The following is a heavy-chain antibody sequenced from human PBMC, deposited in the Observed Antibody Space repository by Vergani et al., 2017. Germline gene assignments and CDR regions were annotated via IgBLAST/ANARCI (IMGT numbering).Heavy chain of an antibody. D-gene: IGHD3-22*01. CDR2: ISYDGSNK. V-gene: IGHV3-30-3*01. J-gene: IGHJ4*02. CDR1: GFTFSSYA. Sequence: QVQLVESGGGVVQPGRSLRLSCAASGFTFSSYAMHWVRQAPGKGLEWVAVISYDGSNKYYADSVKGRFTISRDNSKNTLYLQMNSLRAEDTAVYYCARDRSGYYLGPFDYWGQGTLVTVPS. CDR3: ARDRSGYYLGPFDY.